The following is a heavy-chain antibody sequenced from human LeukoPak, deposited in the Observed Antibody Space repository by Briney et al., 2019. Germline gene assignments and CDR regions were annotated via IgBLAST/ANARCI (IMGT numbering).Heavy chain of an antibody. CDR1: GFTVSSNY. D-gene: IGHD6-13*01. CDR2: IYSGGST. J-gene: IGHJ4*02. Sequence: PGGSLRLSCAASGFTVSSNYMSWVRQAPGKGLEWVSVIYSGGSTYYAGSVKGRFTISRDNSKNTLYLQMNSLRAEDTAVYYCARSLQSSWYPITFDYWGQGTLVTVSS. CDR3: ARSLQSSWYPITFDY. V-gene: IGHV3-53*01.